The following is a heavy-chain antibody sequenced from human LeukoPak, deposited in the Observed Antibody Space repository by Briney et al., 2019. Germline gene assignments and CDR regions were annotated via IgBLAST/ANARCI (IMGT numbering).Heavy chain of an antibody. D-gene: IGHD2-2*01. V-gene: IGHV4-30-2*01. CDR1: GGSISNGGYY. J-gene: IGHJ5*02. CDR2: IYQSGIT. CDR3: ARGVDCSSTGCYNWFDP. Sequence: PSGTLSLTCAVSGGSISNGGYYWSWIRQPPGSGLEWIGYIYQSGITYYNPSLKSRVTISVGRSQNQVTLRLSSVTAADTAVYYCARGVDCSSTGCYNWFDPWGQGTLVTVSS.